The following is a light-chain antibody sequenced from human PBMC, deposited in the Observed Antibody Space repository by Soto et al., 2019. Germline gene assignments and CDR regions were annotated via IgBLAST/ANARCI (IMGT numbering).Light chain of an antibody. CDR2: GAS. CDR3: QQEFT. J-gene: IGKJ3*01. CDR1: QSVSSSY. V-gene: IGKV3-20*01. Sequence: EIVLTQSPGTLSLSPGERATLSCRASQSVSSSYLAWYQQKPGQAPRLLIYGASSRATGIPDRFSGSGSGTDFILTISRLEPEDFAVYYCQQEFTFGPGTKVDIK.